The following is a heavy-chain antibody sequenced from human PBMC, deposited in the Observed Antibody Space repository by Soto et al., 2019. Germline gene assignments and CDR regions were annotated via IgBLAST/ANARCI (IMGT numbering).Heavy chain of an antibody. V-gene: IGHV4-59*01. CDR1: GGPISSYY. D-gene: IGHD1-20*01. CDR3: ARLITPASFDY. CDR2: IYYSGST. Sequence: PSETLSLTCTVSGGPISSYYWSWIRQPPGKGLEWIGYIYYSGSTNYNPSLKSRVTISVDTSKNQFSLKLSSVTAADTAVYYCARLITPASFDYWGQGTLVTVSS. J-gene: IGHJ4*02.